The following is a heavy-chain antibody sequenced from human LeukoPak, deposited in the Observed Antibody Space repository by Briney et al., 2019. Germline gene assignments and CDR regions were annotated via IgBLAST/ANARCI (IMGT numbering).Heavy chain of an antibody. CDR1: GGSISSGSHY. CDR2: IYTSGST. V-gene: IGHV4-61*02. CDR3: AESGYDLADY. Sequence: PSQTLSLTCTVSGGSISSGSHYWSWIRQPAGKGPEWIGRIYTSGSTNYNPSLKSRVTISVDTSKNQFSLKLSSVTAADTAVYYCAESGYDLADYWGQGTLVTVSS. J-gene: IGHJ4*02. D-gene: IGHD5-12*01.